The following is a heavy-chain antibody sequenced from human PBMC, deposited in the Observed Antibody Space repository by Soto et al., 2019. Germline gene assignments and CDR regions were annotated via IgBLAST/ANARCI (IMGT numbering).Heavy chain of an antibody. V-gene: IGHV4-34*01. J-gene: IGHJ3*02. CDR1: GGSFSGYY. CDR3: AIVGRRALAFDI. Sequence: QVKQQQWGAGLLKPSVTLSLTCAVYGGSFSGYYWSWIRQPPGKGLEWIGEINHSGSTNYTPSLKSRVTISVDTSKNQFSLKLSSVTAADTAVYYCAIVGRRALAFDIWGQGTMVTVSS. CDR2: INHSGST. D-gene: IGHD1-26*01.